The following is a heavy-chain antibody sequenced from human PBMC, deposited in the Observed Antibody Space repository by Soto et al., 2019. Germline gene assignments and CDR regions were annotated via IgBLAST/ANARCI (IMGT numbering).Heavy chain of an antibody. D-gene: IGHD2-15*01. V-gene: IGHV1-8*01. CDR3: ARGRRVVAATRTPNWFDP. Sequence: QVQLVQSGAEVKKPGASVKVSCKASGYTFTSYDINWVRQATGQGLEWMGWMNPNSGNTGYAQKFQGSVTMTRNTSISTAYMELSSLRSEDTAVYYCARGRRVVAATRTPNWFDPWGQGTLVTVSS. J-gene: IGHJ5*02. CDR1: GYTFTSYD. CDR2: MNPNSGNT.